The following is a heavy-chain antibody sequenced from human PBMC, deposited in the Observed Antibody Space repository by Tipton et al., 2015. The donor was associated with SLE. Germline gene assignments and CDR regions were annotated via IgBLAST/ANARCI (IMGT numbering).Heavy chain of an antibody. J-gene: IGHJ4*02. CDR1: GGSISSYY. CDR3: ARSHGSVDY. CDR2: IYYSGST. Sequence: TLSLTCTVSGGSISSYYWSWIRQPPGKGLEWIGYIYYSGSTNYNPSLKSRVTISVDTSKNQFSLKLSSVTAADTAVYYCARSHGSVDYWGQGTLVTVSS. V-gene: IGHV4-59*01. D-gene: IGHD3-10*01.